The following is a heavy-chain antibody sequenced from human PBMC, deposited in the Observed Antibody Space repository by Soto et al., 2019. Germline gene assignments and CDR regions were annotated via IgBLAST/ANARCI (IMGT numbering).Heavy chain of an antibody. CDR1: GFKFGNYA. D-gene: IGHD3-16*01. V-gene: IGHV3-23*01. J-gene: IGHJ4*02. Sequence: PGGSLRLSCAASGFKFGNYAMSWVRQAPGKGLEWVSLISATGGGTYYADSVKGRFTISRDNSHNTLYLQVHSLTAEDTAVYYCAKDRREGGNSAFYFDFWGQGAQVTVSS. CDR3: AKDRREGGNSAFYFDF. CDR2: ISATGGGT.